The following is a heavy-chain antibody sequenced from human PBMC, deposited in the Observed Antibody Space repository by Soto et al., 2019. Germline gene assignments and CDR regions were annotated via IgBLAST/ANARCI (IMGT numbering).Heavy chain of an antibody. CDR3: ARRWGGTFDY. D-gene: IGHD2-21*01. CDR2: IYYSGIT. J-gene: IGHJ4*02. CDR1: GGSISSYY. Sequence: PSETLSLTCTVSGGSISSYYWSWIRQPPGKGLEWIGYIYYSGITNYNPSLKSRVTISVDTSKNQFSLKLSSVTAADTAVYYCARRWGGTFDYWGQGTLVTVSS. V-gene: IGHV4-59*01.